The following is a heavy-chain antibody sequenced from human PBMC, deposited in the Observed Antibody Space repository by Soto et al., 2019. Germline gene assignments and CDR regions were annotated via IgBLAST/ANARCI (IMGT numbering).Heavy chain of an antibody. CDR2: INANNGDT. CDR1: GFTFSAYY. Sequence: ASVKVSCKASGFTFSAYYIYWVRQAPGQGLEWMGWINANNGDTNNAQKFQGRVTMTTDTSTSTAYMELRSLSSDDTAVYYCARFWSGYYKGWFDPWGQGTLVTVSS. J-gene: IGHJ5*02. CDR3: ARFWSGYYKGWFDP. D-gene: IGHD3-3*01. V-gene: IGHV1-2*02.